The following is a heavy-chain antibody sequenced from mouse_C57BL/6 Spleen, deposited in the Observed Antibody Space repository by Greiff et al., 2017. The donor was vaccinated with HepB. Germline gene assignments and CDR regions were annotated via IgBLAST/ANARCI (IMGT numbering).Heavy chain of an antibody. CDR2: INPNNGGT. V-gene: IGHV1-26*01. Sequence: VQLKQSGPELVKPGASVKISCKASGYTFTDYYMNWVKQSHGKSLEWIGDINPNNGGTSYNQKFKGKATLTVDKSSSTAYMELRSLTSEDSAVYYCARQGLNYGYFDVWGTGTTVTVSS. J-gene: IGHJ1*03. D-gene: IGHD1-1*02. CDR1: GYTFTDYY. CDR3: ARQGLNYGYFDV.